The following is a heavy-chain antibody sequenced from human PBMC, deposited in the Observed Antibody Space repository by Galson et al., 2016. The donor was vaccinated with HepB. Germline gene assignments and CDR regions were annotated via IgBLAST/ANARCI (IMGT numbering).Heavy chain of an antibody. CDR2: IFSGGST. CDR1: GFSVSSNY. Sequence: SLRLSCAASGFSVSSNYMSWVRQAPGKGLQWVSVIFSGGSTYYADSVKGRFTISRDNSKNTLHLLMNSLRAEDTAVYYCARDGEYYYGSGSYAETWGQGTLVTVSS. CDR3: ARDGEYYYGSGSYAET. J-gene: IGHJ5*02. D-gene: IGHD3-10*01. V-gene: IGHV3-53*01.